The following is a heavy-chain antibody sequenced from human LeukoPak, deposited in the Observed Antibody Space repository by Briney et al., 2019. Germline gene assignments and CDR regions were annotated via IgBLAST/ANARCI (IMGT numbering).Heavy chain of an antibody. D-gene: IGHD3-16*01. CDR1: GLIVSSNY. Sequence: GGSLRLSCAASGLIVSSNYMTWVRQAPGKGLEWVSVIYSGGSIYYADSVKGRFTISRDNSRNTLYLQMNSLRAEDTAVYYCAKGGLAPDYWGQGTLVTVSS. CDR2: IYSGGSI. CDR3: AKGGLAPDY. J-gene: IGHJ4*02. V-gene: IGHV3-53*01.